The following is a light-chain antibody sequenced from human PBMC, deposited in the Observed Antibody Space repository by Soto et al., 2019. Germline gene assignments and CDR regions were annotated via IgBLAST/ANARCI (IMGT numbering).Light chain of an antibody. J-gene: IGKJ1*01. V-gene: IGKV3-11*01. CDR2: LTS. CDR1: QAVNTR. Sequence: EIVLTQSPATLSSFPGDRVTLSCRASQAVNTRLAWYQRKPGQAPRLLIYLTSNRAAGIPARFSGSGSGTDFTLTISDVEPEDFAVYYCHPRQSWPRTFGQGTQVDSK. CDR3: HPRQSWPRT.